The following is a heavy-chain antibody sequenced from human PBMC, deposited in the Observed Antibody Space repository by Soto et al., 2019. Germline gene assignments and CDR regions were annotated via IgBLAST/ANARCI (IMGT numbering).Heavy chain of an antibody. D-gene: IGHD5-18*01. V-gene: IGHV3-21*01. J-gene: IGHJ5*02. Sequence: PGGSLRLSCAASGFTFYNYGMSWVRQAPGKGREWVSFISSSGRYIYYADPVRAQFTIPRDNAKDFLIPQMNSLTDEDKDAYYRAGGRVDTDLVTIGWFGPWGQGALLTVS. CDR3: AGGRVDTDLVTIGWFGP. CDR1: GFTFYNYG. CDR2: ISSSGRYI.